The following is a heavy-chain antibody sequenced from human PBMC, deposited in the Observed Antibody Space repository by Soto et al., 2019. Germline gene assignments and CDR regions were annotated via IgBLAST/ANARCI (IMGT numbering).Heavy chain of an antibody. D-gene: IGHD1-26*01. CDR3: ASHSGSSPEGRYYYGMDV. CDR2: IIPIFGTA. J-gene: IGHJ6*02. CDR1: GGTFSSYA. V-gene: IGHV1-69*05. Sequence: QVQLVQSGAEVKKPGSSVKVSCKASGGTFSSYAISWVRQAPGQGLEWMGGIIPIFGTADYAQKFQGRVTILDTADYAQKVQDIVPITRDESTRTAHLELSSLRSEDPAVYYCASHSGSSPEGRYYYGMDVWGQWTTVTVSS.